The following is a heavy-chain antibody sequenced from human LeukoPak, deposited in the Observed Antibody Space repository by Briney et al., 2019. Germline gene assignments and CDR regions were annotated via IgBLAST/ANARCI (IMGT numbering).Heavy chain of an antibody. CDR3: ARDKRYSSSWYLKLDY. Sequence: GVSLRLSCAASGFTFSSYWMSWIRQAPGKGLEWVSYISSSSSYTNYADSVKGRFTISRDNAKNSLYLQMNSLRAEDTAVYYCARDKRYSSSWYLKLDYWGQGTLVTVSS. CDR2: ISSSSSYT. V-gene: IGHV3-11*05. J-gene: IGHJ4*02. CDR1: GFTFSSYW. D-gene: IGHD6-13*01.